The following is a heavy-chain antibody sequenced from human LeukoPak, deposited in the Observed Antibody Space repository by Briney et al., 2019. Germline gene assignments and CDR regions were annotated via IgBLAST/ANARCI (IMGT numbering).Heavy chain of an antibody. CDR1: GYTFTSYD. CDR3: AKAGIVATMNADWFDH. V-gene: IGHV1-8*01. CDR2: MNPNSGNT. J-gene: IGHJ5*02. Sequence: APVKVSCKASGYTFTSYDINWVRQATGQGLEWMGWMNPNSGNTGYAQKFRGRVTMTRDTSISTAYMELSSLRSEDTAVYYCAKAGIVATMNADWFDHWGQGTLVTVSS. D-gene: IGHD5-12*01.